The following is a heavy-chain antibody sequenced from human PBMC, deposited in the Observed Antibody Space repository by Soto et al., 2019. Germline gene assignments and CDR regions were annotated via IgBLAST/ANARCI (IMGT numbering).Heavy chain of an antibody. V-gene: IGHV3-23*01. Sequence: EVQLLESGGGLVQPGGSLRLSCAASGFTFSSYAMSWVRQAPGKGLEWVSAISGSGGSTYYADSVKGRFTISIDNSKNTLYLKMNSLRAEDTAVYYCAKGSIAVAVYFDYWGQGSLVTVSS. CDR2: ISGSGGST. CDR3: AKGSIAVAVYFDY. J-gene: IGHJ4*02. D-gene: IGHD6-19*01. CDR1: GFTFSSYA.